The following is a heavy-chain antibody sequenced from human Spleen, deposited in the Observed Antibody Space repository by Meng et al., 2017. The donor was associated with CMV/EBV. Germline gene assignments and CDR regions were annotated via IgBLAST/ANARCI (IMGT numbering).Heavy chain of an antibody. D-gene: IGHD6-19*01. V-gene: IGHV1-69*04. CDR2: IIPILGIA. CDR3: ARDQLSSGWYSGDY. J-gene: IGHJ4*02. Sequence: SVKVSCKASGGTFSSYTISWVRQAPGQGLEWMGRIIPILGIANYAQKFQGRVTITADTSTSTAYMELRSLRSDDTAVYYCARDQLSSGWYSGDYWGQGTLVTVSS. CDR1: GGTFSSYT.